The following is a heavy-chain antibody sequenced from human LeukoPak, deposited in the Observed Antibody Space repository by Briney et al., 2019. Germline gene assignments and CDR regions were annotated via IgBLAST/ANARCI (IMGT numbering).Heavy chain of an antibody. J-gene: IGHJ4*02. CDR3: SRDPRVLDY. CDR2: IGPSGNFI. Sequence: PGGSLRLSCAASGFTFSSYAMSWVRQAPGKGLESISYIGPSGNFINYADSVKGRFTISRDNAKKSLYLQINSLRAEDTAVYYCSRDPRVLDYWGQGTLVTVSS. V-gene: IGHV3-21*05. CDR1: GFTFSSYA.